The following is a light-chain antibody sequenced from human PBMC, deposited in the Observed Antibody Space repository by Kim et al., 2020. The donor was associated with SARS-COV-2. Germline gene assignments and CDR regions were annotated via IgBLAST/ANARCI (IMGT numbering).Light chain of an antibody. J-gene: IGLJ3*02. CDR1: SSDIGAYNH. Sequence: GQSITNSGSGTSSDIGAYNHVSWYQQPPGTVPKLMIYEVTNRPSGISNRFSGSKSGNTASLTISGLQAEDEGDYYCSAYTTSGTWVFGGGTKVTVL. CDR3: SAYTTSGTWV. CDR2: EVT. V-gene: IGLV2-14*01.